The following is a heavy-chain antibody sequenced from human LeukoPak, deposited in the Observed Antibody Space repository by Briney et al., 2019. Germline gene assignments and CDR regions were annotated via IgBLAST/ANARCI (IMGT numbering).Heavy chain of an antibody. J-gene: IGHJ6*03. CDR2: IYYSGST. Sequence: PSETLSLTCTVSGGSISSYCWSWIRQPPGKGLEWIGYIYYSGSTNYNPSLKSRVTISVDTSKNQFSLKLSSVTAADAAVYYCARSPVYYYYYMDVWGKGTTVTISS. CDR3: ARSPVYYYYYMDV. D-gene: IGHD4-11*01. CDR1: GGSISSYC. V-gene: IGHV4-59*01.